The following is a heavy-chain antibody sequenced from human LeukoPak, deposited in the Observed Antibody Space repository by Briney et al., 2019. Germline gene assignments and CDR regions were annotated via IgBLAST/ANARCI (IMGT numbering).Heavy chain of an antibody. D-gene: IGHD3-3*01. Sequence: PGGSLRLSCVASGFTFTSYSMNWFRQPPGKGLEWVSWISSPSHGIYYADSVKGRFTTSRDTARNSIYLQMNSLRDEDTAVYYCVRDHDLLPEKRHGEYWGQGTLVTVSS. V-gene: IGHV3-48*02. J-gene: IGHJ4*02. CDR3: VRDHDLLPEKRHGEY. CDR1: GFTFTSYS. CDR2: ISSPSHGI.